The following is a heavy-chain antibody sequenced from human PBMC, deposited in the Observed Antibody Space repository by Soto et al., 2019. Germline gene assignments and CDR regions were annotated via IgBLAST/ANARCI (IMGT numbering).Heavy chain of an antibody. J-gene: IGHJ6*02. CDR1: GGTFSSYT. V-gene: IGHV1-69*08. CDR2: IIPILGIA. Sequence: QVQLVQSGAEVKKPGSSVKVSCKASGGTFSSYTISWVRQAPGQGLEWMGRIIPILGIANYAQKFQGRVTITADKPPGTAYMELSSLRSEDTAVYYCARDYGDYYYYGMDVWGQGTTVTVSS. CDR3: ARDYGDYYYYGMDV. D-gene: IGHD4-17*01.